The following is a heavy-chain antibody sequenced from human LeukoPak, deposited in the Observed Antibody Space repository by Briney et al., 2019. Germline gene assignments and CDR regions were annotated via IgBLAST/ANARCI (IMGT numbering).Heavy chain of an antibody. CDR2: ISAYNGNT. D-gene: IGHD6-19*01. Sequence: ASVKVSCKASGYTFTSYGISWVRQAPGQGLEWMGLISAYNGNTNYAQKLQGRVTMTTDTSTSTAYMELRSLRSDDTAVYYCARSDIAVAGTGSKYWGQGTLVTVSS. V-gene: IGHV1-18*01. CDR1: GYTFTSYG. J-gene: IGHJ4*02. CDR3: ARSDIAVAGTGSKY.